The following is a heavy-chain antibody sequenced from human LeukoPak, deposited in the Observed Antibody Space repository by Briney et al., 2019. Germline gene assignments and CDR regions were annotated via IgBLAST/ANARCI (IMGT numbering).Heavy chain of an antibody. CDR3: ARGGYSPDYWYYYYMDV. CDR1: GDTFSSYA. V-gene: IGHV1-69*01. CDR2: IIPIFGTA. Sequence: ASVKVSCKASGDTFSSYAISWVRQAPGQGLEWMGGIIPIFGTANYAQKFQGRVTITADESTSTAYMELSSLRSEDTAVYYCARGGYSPDYWYYYYMDVWGKGTTVTISS. J-gene: IGHJ6*03. D-gene: IGHD5-18*01.